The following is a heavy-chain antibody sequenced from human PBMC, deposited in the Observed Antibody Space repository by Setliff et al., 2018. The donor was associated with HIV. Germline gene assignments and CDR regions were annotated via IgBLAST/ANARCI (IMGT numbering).Heavy chain of an antibody. V-gene: IGHV1-18*01. J-gene: IGHJ6*03. CDR1: GYTFTSYG. D-gene: IGHD4-4*01. Sequence: GASVKVSCKASGYTFTSYGISWVRQAPGQGLEWMGWISAYNGNTNYAQKLQGRVTMTTDTSTSTAYMELRSLRSDDTAVYYCATDKGTTLSSYYYYYMDLWGKGTTVTVSS. CDR3: ATDKGTTLSSYYYYYMDL. CDR2: ISAYNGNT.